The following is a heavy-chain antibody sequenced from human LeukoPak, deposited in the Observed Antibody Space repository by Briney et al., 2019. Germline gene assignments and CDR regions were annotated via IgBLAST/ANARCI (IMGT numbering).Heavy chain of an antibody. CDR3: AKSSGWFGELLYAFDI. CDR1: GFTFSSYA. D-gene: IGHD3-10*01. CDR2: ISGSGGST. V-gene: IGHV3-23*01. Sequence: GGSLRLSCAASGFTFSSYAMSWVRQAPGKGLEWVSAISGSGGSTYYADSVKGRFTISRDDSKNTLYLQMNSLRAEDTAVYYCAKSSGWFGELLYAFDIWGQGTMVTVSS. J-gene: IGHJ3*02.